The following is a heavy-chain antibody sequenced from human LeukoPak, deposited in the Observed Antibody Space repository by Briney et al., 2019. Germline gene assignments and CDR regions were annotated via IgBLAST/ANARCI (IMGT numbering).Heavy chain of an antibody. CDR3: AKGQVTPYSSSPNYFDY. D-gene: IGHD6-13*01. J-gene: IGHJ4*02. Sequence: PGGSLRLSCAASGFTFSSYGMHWVRQAPGKGLEWVAVTSYDGSNKYYADSVKGRFTISRDNSKNTLYLQMNSLRAEDTAVYYCAKGQVTPYSSSPNYFDYWGQGTLVAVSS. V-gene: IGHV3-30*18. CDR2: TSYDGSNK. CDR1: GFTFSSYG.